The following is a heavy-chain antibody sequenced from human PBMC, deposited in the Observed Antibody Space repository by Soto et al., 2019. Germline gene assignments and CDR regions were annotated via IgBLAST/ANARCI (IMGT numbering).Heavy chain of an antibody. V-gene: IGHV3-23*01. D-gene: IGHD3-9*01. J-gene: IGHJ4*02. CDR2: ISGSGGST. CDR3: AKGLIRYFDWLGFGIDY. Sequence: GGSLRLSCAASGFTFSSYAMSWVRQAPGKGLEWVSAISGSGGSTYYADSVKGRFTISRDNSKNTLYLQMNSLRAEDTAVYYCAKGLIRYFDWLGFGIDYWGQGTLVTVSS. CDR1: GFTFSSYA.